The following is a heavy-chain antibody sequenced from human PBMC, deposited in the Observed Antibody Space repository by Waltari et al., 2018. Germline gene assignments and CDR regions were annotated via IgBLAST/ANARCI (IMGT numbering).Heavy chain of an antibody. CDR1: GLPINSYY. Sequence: QVLLQESGPGLVKPSETLSLTCSFPGLPINSYYWTWIRQPAGKGLEWIGRVYTSGSFTSNPSVEGRVIMSVDMSSNQVSLKLTSVTAADTAVYFCATGTGSGWYGDYFDYWGQGILVTVSS. V-gene: IGHV4-4*07. D-gene: IGHD6-19*01. CDR2: VYTSGSF. CDR3: ATGTGSGWYGDYFDY. J-gene: IGHJ4*02.